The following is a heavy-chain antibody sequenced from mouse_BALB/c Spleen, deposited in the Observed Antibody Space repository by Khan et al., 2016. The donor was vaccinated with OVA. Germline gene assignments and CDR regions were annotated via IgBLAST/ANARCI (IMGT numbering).Heavy chain of an antibody. CDR3: ARTKYLARD. J-gene: IGHJ2*01. CDR1: GYSLTRYG. D-gene: IGHD3-3*01. CDR2: IWAGGST. Sequence: QVQLQQSGPGLVAPSQSLYITCTVYGYSLTRYGVHWVRQPPGKGLEWLGLIWAGGSTNYNWALMSRLSISIDNSKSLVFLRMNSLQTDDTAFDYCARTKYLARDWGQGTTLTVSS. V-gene: IGHV2-9*02.